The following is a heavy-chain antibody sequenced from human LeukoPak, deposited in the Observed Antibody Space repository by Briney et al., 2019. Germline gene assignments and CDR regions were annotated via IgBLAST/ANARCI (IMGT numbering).Heavy chain of an antibody. Sequence: PSETLSLTCTVSGGSISSSSYYWGWIRQPPGKGLEWIGSIYYSGSTYYNPSLKSRVTISVDTSKNQFSLKLSSVTAADTAVYYCARAVGRRGDFWSGYYIYYYHYMDVWGKGTTVTVSS. J-gene: IGHJ6*03. CDR2: IYYSGST. CDR1: GGSISSSSYY. V-gene: IGHV4-39*07. D-gene: IGHD3-3*01. CDR3: ARAVGRRGDFWSGYYIYYYHYMDV.